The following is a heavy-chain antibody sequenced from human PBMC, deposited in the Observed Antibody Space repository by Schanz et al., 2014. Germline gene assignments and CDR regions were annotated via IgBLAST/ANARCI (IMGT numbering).Heavy chain of an antibody. V-gene: IGHV1-8*01. CDR3: ARDGEAAAGCDY. CDR1: GYTFTSYD. Sequence: QVQLVQSGAEVKKPGASVKVSCKASGYTFTSYDINWVRQATGQGLEWMGWMNTKTGNTGYAQRFQGRVTMTRDTSTSTVYMELSRLRAEDTAVYYCARDGEAAAGCDYWGQGTLVTVAS. J-gene: IGHJ4*02. CDR2: MNTKTGNT. D-gene: IGHD6-13*01.